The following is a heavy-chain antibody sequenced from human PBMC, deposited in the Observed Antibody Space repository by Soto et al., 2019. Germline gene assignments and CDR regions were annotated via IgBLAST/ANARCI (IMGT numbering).Heavy chain of an antibody. D-gene: IGHD3-3*01. CDR3: AKAYYDFWSGYSADWFDP. CDR2: ISGSGGST. CDR1: GFTFSSYA. Sequence: GGSLRLSCAASGFTFSSYAMSWVRQAPGKGLEWVSAISGSGGSTYYADSVKGRFTISRDNSKNTLYLQMNSLRAEDTAVYYCAKAYYDFWSGYSADWFDPWGQGTLVTVSS. V-gene: IGHV3-23*01. J-gene: IGHJ5*02.